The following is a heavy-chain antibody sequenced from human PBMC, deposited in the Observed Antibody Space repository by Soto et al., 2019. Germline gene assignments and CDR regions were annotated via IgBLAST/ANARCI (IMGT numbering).Heavy chain of an antibody. J-gene: IGHJ6*02. Sequence: ASVKVSCKASGGTFSSYAISWVRQAPGQGLEWMGGIIPIFGTANYAQKFQGRVTITADESTSTAYMELSSLRSEDTAVYYCARHADCSSTSCYSPEGYYYYYGMDVWGQGTTVTVSS. CDR1: GGTFSSYA. CDR3: ARHADCSSTSCYSPEGYYYYYGMDV. D-gene: IGHD2-2*01. CDR2: IIPIFGTA. V-gene: IGHV1-69*13.